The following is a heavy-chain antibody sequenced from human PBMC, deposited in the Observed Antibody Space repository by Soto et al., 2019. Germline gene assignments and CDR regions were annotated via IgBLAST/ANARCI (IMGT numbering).Heavy chain of an antibody. CDR3: ARDRGYDFWSGYYSLDAFDI. CDR2: ISAYNGNT. D-gene: IGHD3-3*01. J-gene: IGHJ3*02. V-gene: IGHV1-18*01. CDR1: GFTFTSYG. Sequence: ASVKVSCKASGFTFTSYGISWVRQAPGQGLEWMGWISAYNGNTNYAQKLQGRVTMTTDTSTSTAYMELRSLRSDDTAVYYCARDRGYDFWSGYYSLDAFDIWGQGTMVTVS.